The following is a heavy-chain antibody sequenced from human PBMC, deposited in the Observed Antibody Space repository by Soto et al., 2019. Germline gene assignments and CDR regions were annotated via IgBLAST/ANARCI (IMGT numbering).Heavy chain of an antibody. J-gene: IGHJ5*02. CDR1: GYSFTSYW. Sequence: EVQLVQSGAEVEKPGESLRISCKGSGYSFTSYWISWVRQMPGKGLEWMGRIDPRDSYTNYSPSFQGHVTISIDQSISAAFLPWSSLKASGTAIYYCARNSSHYYVSASMPWFAPWGQGTRLSVSS. CDR2: IDPRDSYT. V-gene: IGHV5-10-1*03. D-gene: IGHD3-10*01. CDR3: ARNSSHYYVSASMPWFAP.